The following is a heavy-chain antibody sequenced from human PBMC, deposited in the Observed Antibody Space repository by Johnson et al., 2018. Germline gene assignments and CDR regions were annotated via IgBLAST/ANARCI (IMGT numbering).Heavy chain of an antibody. V-gene: IGHV3-30*18. CDR2: ISYDGSNK. Sequence: QVRLVESGGGVVQPGRSRRLSCAASGITFSSYGMHWVRQAPGKGRAGVAVISYDGSNKYYAASVTGRFTISIDNSKNQQYLQLNSLRAEDTAVYSCAKASYYDSSGYYLPPEYFQHWGQGTLVTVSS. J-gene: IGHJ1*01. CDR3: AKASYYDSSGYYLPPEYFQH. D-gene: IGHD3-22*01. CDR1: GITFSSYG.